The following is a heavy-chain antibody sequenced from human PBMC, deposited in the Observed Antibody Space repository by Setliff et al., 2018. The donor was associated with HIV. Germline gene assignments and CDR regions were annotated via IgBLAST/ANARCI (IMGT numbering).Heavy chain of an antibody. CDR3: ARDAGTGGPGRWVDP. CDR2: ISGYTGIT. D-gene: IGHD1-1*01. V-gene: IGHV1-18*01. CDR1: GYISSHYG. Sequence: ASVKVSCKISGYISSHYGVTWVRQAPGHGPEYMGYISGYTGITHYAQSFQGRVTMTTDPSKYTAYMELRSLKYDDTAVYYCARDAGTGGPGRWVDPWGQGTMVTVSS. J-gene: IGHJ5*02.